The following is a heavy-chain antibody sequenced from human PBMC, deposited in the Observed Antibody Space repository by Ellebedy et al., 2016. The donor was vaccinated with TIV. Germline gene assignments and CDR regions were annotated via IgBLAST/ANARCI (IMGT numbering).Heavy chain of an antibody. CDR3: AASRRYYYGSGSYQFDY. D-gene: IGHD3-10*01. J-gene: IGHJ4*02. CDR2: IYYSGST. Sequence: SETLSLXXTVSGGSISSSSYYWGWIRQPPGKGLEWIGSIYYSGSTYYNPSLKSRVTISVDTSKNQFSLKLSSVTAADTAVYYCAASRRYYYGSGSYQFDYWGQGTLVTVSS. CDR1: GGSISSSSYY. V-gene: IGHV4-39*07.